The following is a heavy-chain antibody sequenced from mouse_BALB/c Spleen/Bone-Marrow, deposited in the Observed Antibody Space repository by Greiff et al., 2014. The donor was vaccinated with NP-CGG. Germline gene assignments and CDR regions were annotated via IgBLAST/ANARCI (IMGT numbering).Heavy chain of an antibody. CDR2: IDPGNGNT. CDR3: ASYYYGGSYFDY. D-gene: IGHD1-1*02. CDR1: GFNIKDTY. J-gene: IGHJ2*01. Sequence: VQLKQSGAELVKPGASVKLSCTASGFNIKDTYMHWVKQRPEQGLEWIGRIDPGNGNTKYDPKFQGKATITADTSSNTAYLQLSNLTADYTAVYYAASYYYGGSYFDYWGQGTTLTVSS. V-gene: IGHV14-3*02.